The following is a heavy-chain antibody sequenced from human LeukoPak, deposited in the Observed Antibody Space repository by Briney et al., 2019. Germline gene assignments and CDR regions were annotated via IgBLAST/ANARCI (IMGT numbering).Heavy chain of an antibody. V-gene: IGHV4-59*01. CDR2: IYYSGST. Sequence: PSETLSLTCTVSGGSISSYYWSWIRQPPGKGLEWIGYIYYSGSTNYNPSLKSRVTISVDTSKNQFPLKLSSVTAADTAVYYCASLTVNYDFWSGYFDYWGQGTLVTVSS. CDR1: GGSISSYY. J-gene: IGHJ4*02. D-gene: IGHD3-3*01. CDR3: ASLTVNYDFWSGYFDY.